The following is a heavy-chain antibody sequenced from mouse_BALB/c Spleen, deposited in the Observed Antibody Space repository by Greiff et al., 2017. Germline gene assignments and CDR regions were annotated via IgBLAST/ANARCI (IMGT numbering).Heavy chain of an antibody. J-gene: IGHJ1*01. CDR1: GFTFSNYW. D-gene: IGHD1-1*01. Sequence: DVKLVESGGGLVQPGGSMKLSCVASGFTFSNYWMNWVRQSPEKGLEWVAEIRLKSNNYATHYAESVKGRFTISRDDSKSSVYLQMNNLRAEDTGIYYCTRIGSSYDWYFDVWGAGTTVTVSS. V-gene: IGHV6-6*02. CDR3: TRIGSSYDWYFDV. CDR2: IRLKSNNYAT.